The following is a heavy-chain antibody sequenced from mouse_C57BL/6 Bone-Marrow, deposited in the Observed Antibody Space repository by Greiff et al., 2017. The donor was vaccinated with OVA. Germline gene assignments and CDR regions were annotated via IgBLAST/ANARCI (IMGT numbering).Heavy chain of an antibody. CDR3: ARSYYYGSSVAY. J-gene: IGHJ3*01. Sequence: VQLQQSGAELARPGASVKLSCKASGYTFTSYGISWVKQRTGQGLEWIGEIYPRSGNTYYNEKFKGKATLTADKSSSTAYMALRSLTSEYSAVYFCARSYYYGSSVAYWGQGTLVTVSA. V-gene: IGHV1-81*01. CDR2: IYPRSGNT. D-gene: IGHD1-1*01. CDR1: GYTFTSYG.